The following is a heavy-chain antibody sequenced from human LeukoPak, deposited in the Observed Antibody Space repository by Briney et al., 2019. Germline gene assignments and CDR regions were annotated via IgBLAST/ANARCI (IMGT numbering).Heavy chain of an antibody. V-gene: IGHV4-59*12. J-gene: IGHJ4*02. CDR2: IYYRGAP. CDR3: ASYNHQYSYGEYYFDY. CDR1: GGSISSYY. D-gene: IGHD5-18*01. Sequence: SETLSLTCTVSGGSISSYYWGWIRQPPGKGLEWVGQIYYRGAPNYNPSLESRVTISIDTSKNQFSLKLSSVTAADTAVYYCASYNHQYSYGEYYFDYWGQGTLVTVSS.